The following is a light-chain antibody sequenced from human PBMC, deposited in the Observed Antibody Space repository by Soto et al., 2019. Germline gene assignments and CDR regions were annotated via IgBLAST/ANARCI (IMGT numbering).Light chain of an antibody. CDR3: XQYGSSRT. Sequence: EIVLTQSPGTLSLSPGERATLSCRASQSVSSSYLAWYQQKPGQAPRLLIYGASSRATGIPDRFSGSGSGTXXXXXXSXXXPXDXXVXYCXQYGSSRTFGQGTKVEIK. CDR2: GAS. J-gene: IGKJ1*01. CDR1: QSVSSSY. V-gene: IGKV3-20*01.